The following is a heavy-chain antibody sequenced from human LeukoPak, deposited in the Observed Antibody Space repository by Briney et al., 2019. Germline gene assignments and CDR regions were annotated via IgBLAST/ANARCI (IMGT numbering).Heavy chain of an antibody. V-gene: IGHV4-59*01. J-gene: IGHJ4*02. CDR3: ARNPQYSAANV. Sequence: SETLSLTCTVSGDSISRYYWSWIRQSHGKGLQWIGYFYFSGSTNYNPSLKGRVIISVDRSKNQVSLNLSSVTAADTAVYYCARNPQYSAANVWGQGTLVIVSS. D-gene: IGHD2/OR15-2a*01. CDR2: FYFSGST. CDR1: GDSISRYY.